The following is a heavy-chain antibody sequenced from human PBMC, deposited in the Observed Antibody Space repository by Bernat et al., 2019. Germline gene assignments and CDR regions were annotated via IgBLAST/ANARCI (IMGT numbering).Heavy chain of an antibody. CDR3: ARRLGFGGGSYRYDY. V-gene: IGHV2-70*01. Sequence: QVTLRESGPALVKPTQTLTLICTFSGFSLSTSGMCVSWIRQPPGKALECLALIDWEDDKHYSTSLKTRLTISKDTSKNQVVLTMTNMDPVDTATYYCARRLGFGGGSYRYDYWGQGTLVTVSA. CDR1: GFSLSTSGMC. J-gene: IGHJ4*02. D-gene: IGHD3-16*01. CDR2: IDWEDDK.